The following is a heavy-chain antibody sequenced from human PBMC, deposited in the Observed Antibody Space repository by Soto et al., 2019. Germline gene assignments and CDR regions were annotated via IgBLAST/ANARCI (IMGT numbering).Heavy chain of an antibody. CDR1: YSFTSYW. Sequence: YSFTSYWIGRVRQMPGKGLEWMGIIYPGDSATRYSPSFQGQVIISADKSISTAYLQWSSLKASDTAMYYCARHAGDPAYYGMDVWGQGTTVTVSS. CDR3: ARHAGDPAYYGMDV. CDR2: IYPGDSAT. V-gene: IGHV5-51*01. D-gene: IGHD4-17*01. J-gene: IGHJ6*02.